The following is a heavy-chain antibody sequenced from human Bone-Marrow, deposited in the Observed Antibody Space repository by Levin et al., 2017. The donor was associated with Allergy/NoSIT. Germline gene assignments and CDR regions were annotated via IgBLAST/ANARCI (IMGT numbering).Heavy chain of an antibody. J-gene: IGHJ5*02. CDR2: INQDGSDK. CDR1: GFTFSTHW. D-gene: IGHD2-2*01. CDR3: ARVSQPASANIWFDP. V-gene: IGHV3-7*03. Sequence: PGGSLRLSCVASGFTFSTHWMNWVRQAPGKGLQWVATINQDGSDKYYVDSVKGRFTISRDNAKNSLYLQINSLRAEDTAVYYCARVSQPASANIWFDPWGQGTLVTVSS.